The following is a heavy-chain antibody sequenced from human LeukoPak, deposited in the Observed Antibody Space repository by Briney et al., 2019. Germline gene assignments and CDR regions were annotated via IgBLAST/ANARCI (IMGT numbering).Heavy chain of an antibody. Sequence: ASVTVSCKASGYTFTSYSMHLVRQAPGQGLEWMGIINPSGGSTSYAQKFQGRVTMTRDTSTSTVCMELSSLRSEDTAVYYCARDQRYSSSLYYFDYWGQGTLVTVSS. J-gene: IGHJ4*02. CDR3: ARDQRYSSSLYYFDY. D-gene: IGHD6-13*01. V-gene: IGHV1-46*01. CDR2: INPSGGST. CDR1: GYTFTSYS.